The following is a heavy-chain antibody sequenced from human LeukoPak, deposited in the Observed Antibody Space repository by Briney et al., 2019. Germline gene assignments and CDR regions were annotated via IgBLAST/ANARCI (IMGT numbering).Heavy chain of an antibody. D-gene: IGHD1-20*01. CDR2: INHSGST. V-gene: IGHV4-34*01. Sequence: NSSETLPLTCAVYGGSFSGYYWSWTRRPPGKGLEWIGEINHSGSTNYNPSLKSRVTVSVDTSKNQFSLKLSSVTAADTAVYYCARGPNWTGMDVWGQGTTVTVSS. CDR1: GGSFSGYY. CDR3: ARGPNWTGMDV. J-gene: IGHJ6*02.